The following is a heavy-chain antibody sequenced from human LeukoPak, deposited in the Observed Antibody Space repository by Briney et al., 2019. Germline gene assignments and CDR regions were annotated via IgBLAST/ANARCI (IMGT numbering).Heavy chain of an antibody. D-gene: IGHD3-22*01. Sequence: SETLSLTCAVSGYSISSGYYWGWIRQPPGKGLEWIGSIYHSGSTYYNPSLKSRVTISVDTSENQFSLKLSSVTAADTAVYYCARPSSGYYRVDYWGQGTLVTVSS. CDR3: ARPSSGYYRVDY. V-gene: IGHV4-38-2*01. CDR1: GYSISSGYY. CDR2: IYHSGST. J-gene: IGHJ4*02.